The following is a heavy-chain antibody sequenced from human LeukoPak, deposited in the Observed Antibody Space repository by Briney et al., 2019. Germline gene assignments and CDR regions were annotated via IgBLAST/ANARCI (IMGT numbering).Heavy chain of an antibody. Sequence: GASVKVSCKAAGGTFSSYAISGVRQAPGQGLEWMGWISAYNGNTNYAQKRQGRVTMTTDTSTSTAYMELRSLRSDDTAVYYCARRPQAGRGEADYWGQGTLVTVSS. CDR2: ISAYNGNT. V-gene: IGHV1-18*01. CDR3: ARRPQAGRGEADY. D-gene: IGHD3-10*01. CDR1: GGTFSSYA. J-gene: IGHJ4*02.